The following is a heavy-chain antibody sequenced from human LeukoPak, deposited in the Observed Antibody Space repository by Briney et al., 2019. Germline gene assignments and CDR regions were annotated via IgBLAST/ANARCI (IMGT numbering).Heavy chain of an antibody. D-gene: IGHD3-10*01. J-gene: IGHJ5*02. CDR2: IYYSGST. V-gene: IGHV4-59*01. CDR1: GGSISSYY. CDR3: ARDAPLDSGSYYFDP. Sequence: PSETLSLTCTVSGGSISSYYWSWIRQPPGKGLEWIGYIYYSGSTNYNPSLKSRVTISVDTSKNQFSLKLSSVTAADTAVYYCARDAPLDSGSYYFDPWGQGTLATVSS.